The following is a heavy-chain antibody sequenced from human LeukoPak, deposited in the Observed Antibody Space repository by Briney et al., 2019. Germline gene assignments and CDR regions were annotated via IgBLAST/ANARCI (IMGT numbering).Heavy chain of an antibody. Sequence: ASVKVSCKASGYTFTSYGISWVRQAPGQGLEWMGWISAYNGNTNYAQKLQGRVTMTTDTSTSTAYMELRSLRSDDTAVYYCARLPCLGLGRHDPRSRLEGSPSCYPFDYWGQGTLVTVSS. V-gene: IGHV1-18*01. CDR3: ARLPCLGLGRHDPRSRLEGSPSCYPFDY. J-gene: IGHJ4*02. CDR1: GYTFTSYG. D-gene: IGHD2-2*01. CDR2: ISAYNGNT.